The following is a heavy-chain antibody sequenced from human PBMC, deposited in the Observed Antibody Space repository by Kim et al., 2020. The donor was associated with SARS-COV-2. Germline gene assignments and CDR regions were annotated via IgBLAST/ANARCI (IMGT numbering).Heavy chain of an antibody. Sequence: NYNPSLKSRVTISVDKSKNQFSLKLSSVTAADTAVYYCARVLSSGLLFDPWGQGTLVTVSS. D-gene: IGHD3-10*01. CDR3: ARVLSSGLLFDP. V-gene: IGHV4-4*02. J-gene: IGHJ5*02.